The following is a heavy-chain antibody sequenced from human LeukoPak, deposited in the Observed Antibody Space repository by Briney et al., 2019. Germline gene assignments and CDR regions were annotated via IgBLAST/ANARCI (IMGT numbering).Heavy chain of an antibody. Sequence: PGGSLRLSCAASGFTFSNYAMHWVRQAPGKGLEWVAIISYDGSKEYYADSVKGRFTISRDNSKNTLYLQMNSLRAEDTAVYYCARDVGLTNYWGQGTLVTVSS. D-gene: IGHD1-14*01. V-gene: IGHV3-30-3*01. J-gene: IGHJ4*02. CDR3: ARDVGLTNY. CDR1: GFTFSNYA. CDR2: ISYDGSKE.